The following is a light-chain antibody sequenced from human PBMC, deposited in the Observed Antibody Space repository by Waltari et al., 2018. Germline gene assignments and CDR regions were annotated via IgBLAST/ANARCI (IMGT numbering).Light chain of an antibody. CDR1: QSIDNW. CDR3: QQYHVYPLT. CDR2: KAS. J-gene: IGKJ4*01. Sequence: DIQLTQSPSTLSASVGDRVTLTCRASQSIDNWLAWYQQKPGKAPKALIYKASSLESGVPSGFSGAGVGTEFTLTISSLQPDDFATYYCQQYHVYPLTFGGGTKVEIK. V-gene: IGKV1-5*03.